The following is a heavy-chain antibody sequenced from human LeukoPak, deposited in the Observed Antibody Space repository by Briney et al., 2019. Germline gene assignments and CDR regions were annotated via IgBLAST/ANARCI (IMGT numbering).Heavy chain of an antibody. Sequence: GGSLRLSCGASGFTVSSNYMSWVRQAPGKGLEWVSVIYSGGSTYYADSVKGRFTISRDNSKNTLYLQMNSLRAEDTAVYYCAREVRYNWNDEGFDPWGQGTLVTVSS. CDR1: GFTVSSNY. V-gene: IGHV3-66*01. D-gene: IGHD1-1*01. J-gene: IGHJ5*02. CDR3: AREVRYNWNDEGFDP. CDR2: IYSGGST.